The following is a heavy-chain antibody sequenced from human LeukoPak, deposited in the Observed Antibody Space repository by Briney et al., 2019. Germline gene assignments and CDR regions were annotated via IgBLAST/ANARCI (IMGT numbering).Heavy chain of an antibody. CDR2: IYYSGST. Sequence: SETLSLTCTVSGGSISSYYWSWIRQPPGKGLEWIGYIYYSGSTNYNPSLKSRVTISVDTSKNQFSLKLSSVTAADTAVYYCARGVGRTYYVFPPLDANYFDYWGQGTLVTVSS. V-gene: IGHV4-59*01. J-gene: IGHJ4*02. D-gene: IGHD3-3*01. CDR1: GGSISSYY. CDR3: ARGVGRTYYVFPPLDANYFDY.